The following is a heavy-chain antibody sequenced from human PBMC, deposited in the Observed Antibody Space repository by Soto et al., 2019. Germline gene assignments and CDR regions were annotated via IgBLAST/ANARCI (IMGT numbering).Heavy chain of an antibody. CDR2: ISYDGSNK. CDR3: ARDRVVDTAMDPFDF. D-gene: IGHD5-18*01. J-gene: IGHJ4*02. CDR1: GFTFSSYA. V-gene: IGHV3-30-3*01. Sequence: QVQLVESGGGVVQPGRSLRLSCAASGFTFSSYAMHWVRQAPGKGLEWVAVISYDGSNKYYADSVKGRFTISRDNAKNSLFLQMNSLRDEDTAVYYCARDRVVDTAMDPFDFWGQGTLVTVSS.